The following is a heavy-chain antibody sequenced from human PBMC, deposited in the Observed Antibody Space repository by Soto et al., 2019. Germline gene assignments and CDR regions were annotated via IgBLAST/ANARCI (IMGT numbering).Heavy chain of an antibody. CDR1: GGSISTSNW. D-gene: IGHD6-13*01. Sequence: QVQLQESGPGLVKPSGTLSLTCAVSGGSISTSNWWSWVRQPPGKGLEWIGEVYRTGSTNYNPSLESPVVVPXXXAXDQFSLKLTSVTAADTAVYYCARARATIAAAAIFDCWGQGTLVTVSS. CDR2: VYRTGST. V-gene: IGHV4-4*02. CDR3: ARARATIAAAAIFDC. J-gene: IGHJ4*02.